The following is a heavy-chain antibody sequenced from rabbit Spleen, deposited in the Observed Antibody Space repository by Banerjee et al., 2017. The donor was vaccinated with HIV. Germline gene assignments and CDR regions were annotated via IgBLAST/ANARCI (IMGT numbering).Heavy chain of an antibody. J-gene: IGHJ6*01. D-gene: IGHD1-1*01. CDR3: ARHTSRRFSSYSMDL. CDR2: IYTDSSGT. Sequence: QEQLEESGGDLVKPEGYLTLTCTASGFSFSSYYYMCWVRKAPGKVLEWIACIYTDSSGTSYASWSKGRFTISKTSSTTVTLKMTSLTAADTATYFCARHTSRRFSSYSMDLWGPVNLVTVS. V-gene: IGHV1S45*01. CDR1: GFSFSSYYY.